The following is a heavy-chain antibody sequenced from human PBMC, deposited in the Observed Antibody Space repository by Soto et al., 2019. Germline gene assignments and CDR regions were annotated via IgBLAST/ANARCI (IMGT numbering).Heavy chain of an antibody. J-gene: IGHJ6*02. CDR2: IYSGGST. V-gene: IGHV3-53*01. CDR3: ARERSYGNYYYGMDV. CDR1: GFTVSSNY. Sequence: GGSLRLSCAASGFTVSSNYMSGVRQAPGKGLEWVSVIYSGGSTYYADSVKGRFTISRDNSKNTLYLQMNSLRAEDTAVYYCARERSYGNYYYGMDVWGQGTTVTVSS. D-gene: IGHD5-18*01.